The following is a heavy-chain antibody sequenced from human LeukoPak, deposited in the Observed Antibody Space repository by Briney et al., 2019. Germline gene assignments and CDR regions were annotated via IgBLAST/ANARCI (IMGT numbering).Heavy chain of an antibody. J-gene: IGHJ3*02. CDR3: ARDPPRWLQQVGSI. V-gene: IGHV3-48*01. CDR1: GFTFSSYS. Sequence: GGSLRLSCAASGFTFSSYSMNWVRQAPGKGLEWVSYISSSSSTIYYADSVKGRFTISRDNAENSLYLQMNSLRAEDTAVYYCARDPPRWLQQVGSIWGQGTMVTVSS. D-gene: IGHD5-24*01. CDR2: ISSSSSTI.